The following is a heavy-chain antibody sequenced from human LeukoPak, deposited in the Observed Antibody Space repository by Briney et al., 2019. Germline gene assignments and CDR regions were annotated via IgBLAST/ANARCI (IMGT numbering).Heavy chain of an antibody. J-gene: IGHJ6*04. Sequence: SVKVSFKASGGTFSSYAISWVRQAPGQGLERMGGIIPIFGTANYAQKFQGRVTITADESTSTAYMELSSLRSEDTAVYYCARPRGGIAAGSYYYYYGMDVWGKGTTVTVSS. CDR2: IIPIFGTA. V-gene: IGHV1-69*01. D-gene: IGHD6-13*01. CDR3: ARPRGGIAAGSYYYYYGMDV. CDR1: GGTFSSYA.